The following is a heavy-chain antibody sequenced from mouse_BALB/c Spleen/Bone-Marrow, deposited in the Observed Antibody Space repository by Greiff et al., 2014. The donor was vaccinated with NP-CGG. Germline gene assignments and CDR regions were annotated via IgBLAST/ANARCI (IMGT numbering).Heavy chain of an antibody. CDR1: GFSLTSYG. CDR3: ARVYLWYFDV. CDR2: IWAGGST. V-gene: IGHV2-9*02. J-gene: IGHJ1*01. Sequence: QVQLQQSGPGLVAPSQSLSTTCTVSGFSLTSYGVHWVRQPPGEGLEWLGVIWAGGSTNYNSALMSRLSISKDNSKSQVFLKMNSLQTDDTAMYYCARVYLWYFDVWGAGTTVTVSS. D-gene: IGHD2-3*01.